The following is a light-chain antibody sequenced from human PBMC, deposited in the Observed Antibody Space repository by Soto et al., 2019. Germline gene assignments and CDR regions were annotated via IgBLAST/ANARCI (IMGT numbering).Light chain of an antibody. CDR1: NSNIGKNY. CDR2: EDD. CDR3: GTWDGSPNTVV. J-gene: IGLJ3*02. V-gene: IGLV1-51*01. Sequence: QSVLTQTPSVSAAPGQKVTISCSGSNSNIGKNYVSSYQQLPGTAPKLLIYEDDKRPSGIPDRFSGSKSGTSSTLAITGLQTGDEAEYYCGTWDGSPNTVVFGGGTKLTVL.